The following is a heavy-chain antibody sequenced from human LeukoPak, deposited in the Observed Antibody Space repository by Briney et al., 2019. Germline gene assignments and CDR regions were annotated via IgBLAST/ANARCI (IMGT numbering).Heavy chain of an antibody. V-gene: IGHV3-23*01. CDR2: ITASGGNT. J-gene: IGHJ4*02. CDR3: AKGNGYSYGRYYFDY. CDR1: GFTFSSYA. Sequence: GGSLRLSCAASGFTFSSYAMGWVRQAPGKGLEWVSAITASGGNTYYADSVKGRFTISRDNPKDTLYLQVNSLRAEDTAVYYCAKGNGYSYGRYYFDYWGQGTLVTVSS. D-gene: IGHD5-18*01.